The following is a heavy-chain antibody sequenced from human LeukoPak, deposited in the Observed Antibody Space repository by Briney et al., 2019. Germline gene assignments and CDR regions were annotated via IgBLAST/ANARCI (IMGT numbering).Heavy chain of an antibody. J-gene: IGHJ6*03. Sequence: ASVKVSCKVSGYTFTSYCISWVRQAAGQGLEWMGWISAYNGNTNYAQKLQGRVTMTTDTSTSTAYMELRSLRSDATAVYYCAREAYGDSSYYYYYMDVWGKGTTVTISS. V-gene: IGHV1-18*01. CDR3: AREAYGDSSYYYYYMDV. CDR1: GYTFTSYC. CDR2: ISAYNGNT. D-gene: IGHD4-17*01.